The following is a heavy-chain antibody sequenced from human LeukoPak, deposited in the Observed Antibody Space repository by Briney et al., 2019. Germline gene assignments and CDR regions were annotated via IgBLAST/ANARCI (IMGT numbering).Heavy chain of an antibody. Sequence: GGSLRLSCAASGFTFNNYAMSWVRQAPGKGLGWVSVISGSGGNTHYADSVKGRFTISRDISKNTLYLQMNSLRAEDTAVYYCAKETDYDGSGYYYVNSYYYGMDVWGQGTTVTVSS. CDR1: GFTFNNYA. CDR3: AKETDYDGSGYYYVNSYYYGMDV. J-gene: IGHJ6*02. V-gene: IGHV3-23*01. CDR2: ISGSGGNT. D-gene: IGHD3-22*01.